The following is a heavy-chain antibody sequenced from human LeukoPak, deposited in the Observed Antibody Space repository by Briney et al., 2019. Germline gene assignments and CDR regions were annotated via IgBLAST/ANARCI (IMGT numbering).Heavy chain of an antibody. CDR2: IIPIFGIA. J-gene: IGHJ4*02. Sequence: SVKVSCKASGGTFSSYAISWVRQAPGQGLEWMGRIIPIFGIANYAQKFQGRVTITADKSTSTAYMELSSLRSEDTAVYYCARAGRPPVMYDILTGPSPLDYWGQGTLVTVSS. CDR3: ARAGRPPVMYDILTGPSPLDY. V-gene: IGHV1-69*04. CDR1: GGTFSSYA. D-gene: IGHD3-9*01.